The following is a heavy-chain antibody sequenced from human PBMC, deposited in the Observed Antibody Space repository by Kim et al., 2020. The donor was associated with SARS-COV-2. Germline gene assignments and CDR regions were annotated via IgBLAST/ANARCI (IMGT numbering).Heavy chain of an antibody. CDR3: ARGAGTSDFDY. J-gene: IGHJ4*02. CDR1: GFTFSSYW. D-gene: IGHD6-19*01. CDR2: INSDGSST. V-gene: IGHV3-74*01. Sequence: GGSLRLSCAASGFTFSSYWMHWVRQAPGKGLVWVSRINSDGSSTSYADSVKGRFTISRDNAKNTLYLQMNSLRAEDTAVYYCARGAGTSDFDYWGQGTLVTVSS.